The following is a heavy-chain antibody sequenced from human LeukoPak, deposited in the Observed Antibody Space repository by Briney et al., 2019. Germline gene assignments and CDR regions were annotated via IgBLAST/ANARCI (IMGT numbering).Heavy chain of an antibody. CDR2: IYYSGST. Sequence: PSETLSLTCTVSGGSISSYYWSWIRLPPGKGLEWIGYIYYSGSTNYNPSLRSRVTISVDTSKNQFSLKLNSVTAADTAVYYCARDQYYYGSGTPFDPWGQGTLVTVSS. J-gene: IGHJ5*02. CDR3: ARDQYYYGSGTPFDP. D-gene: IGHD3-10*01. CDR1: GGSISSYY. V-gene: IGHV4-59*12.